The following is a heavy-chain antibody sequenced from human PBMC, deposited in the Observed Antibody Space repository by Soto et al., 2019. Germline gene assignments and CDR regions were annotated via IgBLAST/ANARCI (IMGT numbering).Heavy chain of an antibody. D-gene: IGHD3-16*02. CDR2: IYYSGST. V-gene: IGHV4-39*01. Sequence: SETLSLTCTVSGGSTSSSSYYWGWIRQPPGKGLEWIGSIYYSGSTYYNPSLKSRVTISVDTSKNQFSLKLSSVTAADTAVYYCARRDRSPHYRYWGQGTLVTVSS. J-gene: IGHJ4*02. CDR3: ARRDRSPHYRY. CDR1: GGSTSSSSYY.